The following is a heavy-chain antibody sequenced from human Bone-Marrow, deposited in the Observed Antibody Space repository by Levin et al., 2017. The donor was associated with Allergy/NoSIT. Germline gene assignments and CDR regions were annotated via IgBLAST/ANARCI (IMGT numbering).Heavy chain of an antibody. CDR1: GYTFTSYD. V-gene: IGHV1-8*01. CDR2: MNPNSGNT. D-gene: IGHD6-6*01. CDR3: ARGGGIAARAFVIRHNWFDP. Sequence: ASVKVSCKASGYTFTSYDINWVRQATGQGLEWMGWMNPNSGNTGYAQKFQGRVTMTRNTSISTAYMELSSLRSEDTAVYYCARGGGIAARAFVIRHNWFDPWGQGTLVTVSS. J-gene: IGHJ5*02.